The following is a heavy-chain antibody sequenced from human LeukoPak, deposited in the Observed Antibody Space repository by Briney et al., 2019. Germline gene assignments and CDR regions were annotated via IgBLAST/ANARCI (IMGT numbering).Heavy chain of an antibody. CDR2: IYSGGST. D-gene: IGHD1-14*01. Sequence: KGLEWVSSVIYSGGSTYYADSVKGRFTISRDNSKNTLYLQMNSLRAEDTAVYYCARDPDSSSGMDVWGQGTTVTVSS. J-gene: IGHJ6*02. V-gene: IGHV3-53*05. CDR3: ARDPDSSSGMDV.